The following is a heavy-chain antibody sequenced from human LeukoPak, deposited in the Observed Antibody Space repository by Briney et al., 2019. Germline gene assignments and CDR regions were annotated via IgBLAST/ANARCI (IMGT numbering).Heavy chain of an antibody. D-gene: IGHD3-3*01. V-gene: IGHV4-39*02. CDR2: INHGGSA. CDR1: GGSISSSSYY. J-gene: IGHJ5*02. CDR3: ARGLTIFGVVVRRGNWFDT. Sequence: SETLSLTCTVSGGSISSSSYYWGWIRQPPGRGLEWIGDINHGGSANYNPSLQSRLTISVDTSKNQFSLNLTSLTAADTAIYYCARGLTIFGVVVRRGNWFDTWGQGTLVTVSS.